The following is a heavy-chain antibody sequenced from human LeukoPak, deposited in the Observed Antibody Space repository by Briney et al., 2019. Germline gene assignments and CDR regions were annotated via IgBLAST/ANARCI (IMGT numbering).Heavy chain of an antibody. CDR2: IYPGDSDT. J-gene: IGHJ3*02. Sequence: GESLKISCKGSGYSFTSYWIGWVRQMPGKGLEWMGIIYPGDSDTRYSPSFQGQVTISADKSISTAYLQWSSLKASDTAMYYCTRHPRDGYKTPQRAFDIWGQGTMVTVSS. V-gene: IGHV5-51*01. CDR1: GYSFTSYW. CDR3: TRHPRDGYKTPQRAFDI. D-gene: IGHD5-24*01.